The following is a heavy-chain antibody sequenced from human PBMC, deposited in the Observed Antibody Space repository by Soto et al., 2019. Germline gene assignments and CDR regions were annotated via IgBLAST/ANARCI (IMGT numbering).Heavy chain of an antibody. CDR1: GGTFSSYA. V-gene: IGHV1-69*13. Sequence: GASVKVSCKASGGTFSSYAISWVRQAPGQGLEWMGGIIPIFGTANYAQKFQGRVTITADESTSTAYMELSSLRSEDTAVYYCATPKGGIQLWYGPPYYYYGMDVWGQGTTVTVS. D-gene: IGHD5-18*01. CDR2: IIPIFGTA. J-gene: IGHJ6*02. CDR3: ATPKGGIQLWYGPPYYYYGMDV.